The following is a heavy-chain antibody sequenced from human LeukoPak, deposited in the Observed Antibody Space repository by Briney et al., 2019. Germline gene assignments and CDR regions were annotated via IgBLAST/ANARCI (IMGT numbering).Heavy chain of an antibody. CDR2: IYTSGST. V-gene: IGHV4-4*07. J-gene: IGHJ4*02. CDR3: ASGHSSSWAADY. D-gene: IGHD6-13*01. CDR1: GGSISNYY. Sequence: SETLSLTCTVSGGSISNYYWSWIRQPAGKGLEWIGRIYTSGSTNYNPSLKSRVTMSVDTSKNQFSLKLSSVTAADTAVYYCASGHSSSWAADYWGQGTLVTVSS.